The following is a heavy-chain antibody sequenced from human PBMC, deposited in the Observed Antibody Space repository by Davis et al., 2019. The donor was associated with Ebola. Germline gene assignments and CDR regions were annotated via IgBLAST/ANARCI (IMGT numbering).Heavy chain of an antibody. V-gene: IGHV3-30*03. CDR3: AREHYYYDSSGYYMWYFDL. CDR1: VITFSSYA. Sequence: GGSLRLSCTDSVITFSSYAMTWVRQAPGKGLEWVAVISYDGSNKYYADSVKGRFTISRDNSKNTLYLQMNSLRAEDTAVYYCAREHYYYDSSGYYMWYFDLWGRGTLVTVSS. D-gene: IGHD3-22*01. J-gene: IGHJ2*01. CDR2: ISYDGSNK.